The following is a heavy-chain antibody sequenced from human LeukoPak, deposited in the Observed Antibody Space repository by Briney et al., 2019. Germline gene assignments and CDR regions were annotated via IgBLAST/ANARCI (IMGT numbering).Heavy chain of an antibody. Sequence: KPSETLSLTCAVYGGSFSGYYWSWIRQPPGKGLEWIGEINHSGSTYYNPSLKSRVTISVDTSKNQFSLKLSSVTAADTAVYYCARQDSDSGYDEGYFDYWGQGTLVTVSS. D-gene: IGHD5-12*01. CDR1: GGSFSGYY. J-gene: IGHJ4*02. CDR3: ARQDSDSGYDEGYFDY. V-gene: IGHV4-34*01. CDR2: INHSGST.